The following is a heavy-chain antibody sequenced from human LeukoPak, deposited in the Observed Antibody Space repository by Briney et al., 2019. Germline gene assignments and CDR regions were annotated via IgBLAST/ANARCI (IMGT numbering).Heavy chain of an antibody. CDR1: GGSTGTYY. J-gene: IGHJ4*02. CDR3: ARDSGRRGYPEYSFDY. CDR2: IYTSGNT. Sequence: PSETLSLTCTVSGGSTGTYYWSWIRQPAGKGLEWIGRIYTSGNTKYNPSLKSRVTISVDTSKNQFSLKLTSLTAADTAIYYCARDSGRRGYPEYSFDYWGQGTLVTVSS. V-gene: IGHV4-4*07. D-gene: IGHD3-10*01.